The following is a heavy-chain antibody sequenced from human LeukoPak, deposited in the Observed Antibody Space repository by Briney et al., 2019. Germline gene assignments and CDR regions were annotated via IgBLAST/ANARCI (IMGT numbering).Heavy chain of an antibody. CDR1: GYTLTELP. J-gene: IGHJ4*02. V-gene: IGHV1-24*01. D-gene: IGHD6-19*01. CDR2: FDPEDGET. CDR3: ARDRVGVGGNGWEN. Sequence: ASVKVSCKVSGYTLTELPMHWVRQAPGKGLEWMGGFDPEDGETIYAQKFQGRVIMTRDTSISTAYMELSSLTSEDTAVYFCARDRVGVGGNGWENWGQGTLVTVSS.